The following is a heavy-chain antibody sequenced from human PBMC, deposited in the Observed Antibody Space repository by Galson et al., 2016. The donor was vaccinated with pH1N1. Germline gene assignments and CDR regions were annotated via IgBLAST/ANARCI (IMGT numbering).Heavy chain of an antibody. D-gene: IGHD2-21*02. Sequence: LSLTCTVSGGSISSGSYYWSWIRQPAGKGLEWIGRIYTSGSTNYNPSLKSRVTIAIDTSKNQFSLKLSSVTTADTAVYYCARGGTVIAYWGQGALVTVSS. J-gene: IGHJ4*02. V-gene: IGHV4-61*02. CDR3: ARGGTVIAY. CDR2: IYTSGST. CDR1: GGSISSGSYY.